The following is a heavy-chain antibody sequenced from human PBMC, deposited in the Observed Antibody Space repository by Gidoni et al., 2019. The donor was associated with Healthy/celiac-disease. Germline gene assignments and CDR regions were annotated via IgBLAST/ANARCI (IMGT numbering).Heavy chain of an antibody. CDR2: IYYSGST. Sequence: QLQLQESGPGLVKPSETLSLTCTVSGGPISSSSYYWGWIRQPPGKGLEWIGSIYYSGSTYYNPSLKSRVTISVDTSKNQFSLKLSSVTAADTAVYYCARQIAGRWFDPWGQGTLVTVSS. J-gene: IGHJ5*02. V-gene: IGHV4-39*01. CDR3: ARQIAGRWFDP. CDR1: GGPISSSSYY.